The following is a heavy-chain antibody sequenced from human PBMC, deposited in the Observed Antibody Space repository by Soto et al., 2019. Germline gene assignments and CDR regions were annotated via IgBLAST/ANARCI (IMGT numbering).Heavy chain of an antibody. J-gene: IGHJ3*02. CDR1: GYSFTTYW. CDR3: ARASNHVDWFPEAFDI. D-gene: IGHD3-9*01. CDR2: IYPGDSDT. Sequence: GESLKISCKGSGYSFTTYWIGWVRQMPGKGLEWMGIIYPGDSDTRYSPSFQGQVTFSDDKSISTAYLQWSSLKASDTALYYCARASNHVDWFPEAFDIWRQGTMVTVSS. V-gene: IGHV5-51*01.